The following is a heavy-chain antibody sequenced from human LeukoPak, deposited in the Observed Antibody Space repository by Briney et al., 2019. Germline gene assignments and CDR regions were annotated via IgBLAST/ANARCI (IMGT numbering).Heavy chain of an antibody. D-gene: IGHD3-10*01. V-gene: IGHV4-34*01. CDR3: ARGPTMVRGVTNNAFDI. CDR1: RGSFSGYY. CDR2: INQSGST. Sequence: SETLSLTCAVYRGSFSGYYWRWIRQPPGKGLEWIGEINQSGSTNYNPSLKSRVTISVDTSKNQFSLKLSSVTAADTAVYYCARGPTMVRGVTNNAFDIWGQGTMVTVSS. J-gene: IGHJ3*02.